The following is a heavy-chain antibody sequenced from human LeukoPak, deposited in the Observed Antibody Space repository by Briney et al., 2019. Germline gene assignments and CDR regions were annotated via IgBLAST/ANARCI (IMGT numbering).Heavy chain of an antibody. CDR3: ARPSHLGRIDY. Sequence: SETLSLTCTVSGGSISSSSYYWGWIRQPPGKGLEWIGSVYYSGSTYYNPSLKSRVTISVDTSKNQFSLKLSSVTAADTAVYYCARPSHLGRIDYWGQGTLVTVSS. J-gene: IGHJ4*02. V-gene: IGHV4-39*01. D-gene: IGHD7-27*01. CDR1: GGSISSSSYY. CDR2: VYYSGST.